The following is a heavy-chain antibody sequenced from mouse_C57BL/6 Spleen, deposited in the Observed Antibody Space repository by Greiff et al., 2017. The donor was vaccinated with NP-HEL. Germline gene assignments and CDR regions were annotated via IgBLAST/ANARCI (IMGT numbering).Heavy chain of an antibody. CDR2: ISSGSSTI. CDR3: ARQGYGSSYDYFDY. CDR1: GFTFSDYG. Sequence: DVHLVESGGGLVKPGGSLKLSCAASGFTFSDYGMHWVRQAPEKGLEWVAYISSGSSTIYYAATVKGRFTISSDNAKNTLFLQMTSLRSEDTAMYYCARQGYGSSYDYFDYWGKGTTLTVSS. D-gene: IGHD1-1*01. J-gene: IGHJ2*01. V-gene: IGHV5-17*01.